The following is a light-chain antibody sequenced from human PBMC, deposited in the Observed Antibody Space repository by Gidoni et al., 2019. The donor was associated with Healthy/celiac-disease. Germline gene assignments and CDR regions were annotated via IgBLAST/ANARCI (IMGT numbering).Light chain of an antibody. CDR3: QQYNRYSPWT. CDR2: KAS. V-gene: IGKV1-5*03. J-gene: IGKJ1*01. Sequence: DIQMTQSPSTLSASVGDRVTITCRASQSISSWLAWYQQKPGKAPKLLIYKASSLESGVPSRFSGSGSGTEFTLTISSLQPDDFATYYCQQYNRYSPWTFVPXDQGGNQT. CDR1: QSISSW.